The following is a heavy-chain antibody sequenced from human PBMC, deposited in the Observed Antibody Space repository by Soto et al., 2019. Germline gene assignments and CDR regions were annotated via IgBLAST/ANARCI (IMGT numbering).Heavy chain of an antibody. D-gene: IGHD6-19*01. CDR2: IYPGDSDT. CDR1: GYSFTIYC. Sequence: GESLKISGKGSGYSFTIYCIGWVLQMPGKGLEWMGIIYPGDSDTRYSPSFQGQVTISADKSISTAYLQWSSLKASDTAMYYCARPPADNDAFDIWGQGTMVTVSS. CDR3: ARPPADNDAFDI. V-gene: IGHV5-51*01. J-gene: IGHJ3*02.